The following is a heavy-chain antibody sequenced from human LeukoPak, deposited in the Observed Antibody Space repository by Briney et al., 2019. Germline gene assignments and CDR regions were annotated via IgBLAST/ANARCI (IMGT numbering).Heavy chain of an antibody. CDR2: IYYSGST. V-gene: IGHV4-59*01. D-gene: IGHD4-23*01. CDR3: ARVQAYGGKGYFDY. J-gene: IGHJ4*02. Sequence: PSGTLSLTCTVSGGSISSYYWSWIRQPPGKGLEWIGYIYYSGSTNYNPSLKSRVTISVDTSKNQFSLKLSSVTAADTAVYYCARVQAYGGKGYFDYWGQGTLVTDSS. CDR1: GGSISSYY.